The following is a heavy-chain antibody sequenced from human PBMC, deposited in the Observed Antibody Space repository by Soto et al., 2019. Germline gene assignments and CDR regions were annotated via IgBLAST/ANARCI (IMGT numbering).Heavy chain of an antibody. Sequence: SVKVSCKASGGTFSSYTISWVRQAPGQGLEWMGRIIPILGIANYAQKFQGRVTITADKSTSTAYMELSSLRSEDTAMYYCARDTGGGSCYSLAFWGQGTLVTVSS. V-gene: IGHV1-69*04. CDR1: GGTFSSYT. CDR3: ARDTGGGSCYSLAF. J-gene: IGHJ4*02. D-gene: IGHD2-8*02. CDR2: IIPILGIA.